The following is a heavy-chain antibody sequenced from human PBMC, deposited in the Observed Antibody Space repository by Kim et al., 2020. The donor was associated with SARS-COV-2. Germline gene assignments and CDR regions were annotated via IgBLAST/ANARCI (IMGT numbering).Heavy chain of an antibody. V-gene: IGHV3-21*01. J-gene: IGHJ6*02. CDR1: GFTFSSYS. D-gene: IGHD3-10*01. Sequence: GGSLRLSCAASGFTFSSYSMNWVRQAPGKGLEWVSSISSSSSYIYYADSVKGRFTISRDNAKNSLYLQMNSLRAEDTAVYYCARGAGAYNNQSKYHYYYYYGMDVWGQGTTVTVSS. CDR3: ARGAGAYNNQSKYHYYYYYGMDV. CDR2: ISSSSSYI.